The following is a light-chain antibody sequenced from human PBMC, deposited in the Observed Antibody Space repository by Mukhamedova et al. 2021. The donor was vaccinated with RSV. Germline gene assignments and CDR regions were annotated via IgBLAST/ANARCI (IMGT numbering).Light chain of an antibody. J-gene: IGKJ1*01. Sequence: QKPGKAPRLLIYKASILKSGVPSRFSGSGSVTQFTLTISSLQPDDFATYYCQQYETFSTFGQGTKVEV. CDR3: QQYETFST. CDR2: KAS. V-gene: IGKV1-5*03.